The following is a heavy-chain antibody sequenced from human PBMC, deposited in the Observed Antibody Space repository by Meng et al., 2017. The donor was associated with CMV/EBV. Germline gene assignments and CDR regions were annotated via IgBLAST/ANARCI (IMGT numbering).Heavy chain of an antibody. Sequence: GGSLRLSCAASGFTFSSYWMSWVRQAPGKGLEWVAVISYDGSNKYYADSVKGRFTISRDNSKNTLYLQMNSLRAEDTAVYYCARDRVRSVITIFGVVINGMDVWGQGTTVTVSS. CDR3: ARDRVRSVITIFGVVINGMDV. V-gene: IGHV3-30-3*01. J-gene: IGHJ6*02. CDR1: GFTFSSYW. CDR2: ISYDGSNK. D-gene: IGHD3-3*01.